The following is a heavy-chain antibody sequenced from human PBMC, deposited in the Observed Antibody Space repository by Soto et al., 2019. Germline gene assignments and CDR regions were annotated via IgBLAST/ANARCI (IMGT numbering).Heavy chain of an antibody. Sequence: GGSLRLSCVASGFTFSSYWMSWVRQATGKGLEWVANIKQDGSETYYVDSLKGRFSISRDNAKNSLYLQMNSLRAEDTAVYYCARGTYSTGWYPDYFRYSAQPTRATVFS. D-gene: IGHD6-19*01. CDR1: GFTFSSYW. CDR3: ARGTYSTGWYPDYFRY. J-gene: IGHJ4*02. V-gene: IGHV3-7*03. CDR2: IKQDGSET.